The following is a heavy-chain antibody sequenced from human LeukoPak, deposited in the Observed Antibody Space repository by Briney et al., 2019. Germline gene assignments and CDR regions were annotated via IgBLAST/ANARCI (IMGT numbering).Heavy chain of an antibody. CDR2: IKQDGSEK. Sequence: GGSLRLSCAASGFTFSSYWMSWVRQAPGKGLEWVANIKQDGSEKYYVDSVKGRFTISRDNVENSLYLQMNSLRDEDTAVYYCARVAAGYSVNYFDYWGQGTLVTVSS. V-gene: IGHV3-7*01. J-gene: IGHJ4*02. D-gene: IGHD4-23*01. CDR1: GFTFSSYW. CDR3: ARVAAGYSVNYFDY.